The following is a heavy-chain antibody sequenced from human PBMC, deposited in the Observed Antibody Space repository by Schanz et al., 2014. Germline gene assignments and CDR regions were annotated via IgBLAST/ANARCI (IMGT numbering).Heavy chain of an antibody. CDR3: ELITLDRGVRNDY. D-gene: IGHD3-10*01. Sequence: QVQLQQWGAGLLKASETLSLTCAVYGGSSSDCYWSWIRQPPGKGLEWIGEINHSGGTNYNPSLKSRVPMSVDTSKNQFSLMRPSVTAADTAVYYCELITLDRGVRNDYWGQGTLVSVSS. V-gene: IGHV4-34*01. J-gene: IGHJ4*02. CDR1: GGSSSDCY. CDR2: INHSGGT.